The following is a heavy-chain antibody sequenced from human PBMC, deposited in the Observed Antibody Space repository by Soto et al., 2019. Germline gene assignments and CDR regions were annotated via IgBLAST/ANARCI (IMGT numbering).Heavy chain of an antibody. CDR1: GGTFSSYA. Sequence: QVQLVQSGAEVKKPGSSVKVSCKASGGTFSSYAISWVRQAPGQGLEWMGGIIPIFGTANYAQKFQGRVTITADESKSTAYMELSSLRSEDTAVSYCARSKGSYYYDSSGYRSWFAPWGQGTLVTVSS. CDR3: ARSKGSYYYDSSGYRSWFAP. V-gene: IGHV1-69*01. D-gene: IGHD3-22*01. CDR2: IIPIFGTA. J-gene: IGHJ5*02.